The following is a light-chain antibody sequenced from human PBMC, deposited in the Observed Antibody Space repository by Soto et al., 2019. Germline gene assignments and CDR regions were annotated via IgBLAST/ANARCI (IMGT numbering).Light chain of an antibody. V-gene: IGKV1-33*01. CDR2: NAS. Sequence: DLQMTQSPSSLSASVGDRVTITCQASQDISNYLNWYQQKPGKAPKLLIYNASNLETGVPSRFSGRGSGIDFTFTISSLQPEDIATHYCQQYDNLPRYTFGQRTKLEIK. CDR1: QDISNY. J-gene: IGKJ2*01. CDR3: QQYDNLPRYT.